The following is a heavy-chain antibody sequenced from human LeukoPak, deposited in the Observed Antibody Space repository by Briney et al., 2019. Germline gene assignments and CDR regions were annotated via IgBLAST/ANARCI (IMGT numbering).Heavy chain of an antibody. CDR2: IYYSGST. CDR3: ARHFYSSWGFDY. V-gene: IGHV4-39*01. CDR1: GGSISSSSYY. Sequence: SETLSLTCTVSGGSISSSSYYWGWIRQPLGKGLEWIGSIYYSGSTYYNPSLKSRVTVSVDTSKNQFSLKLSSVTAADTAVYYCARHFYSSWGFDYWGQGTLVTVSS. D-gene: IGHD6-6*01. J-gene: IGHJ4*02.